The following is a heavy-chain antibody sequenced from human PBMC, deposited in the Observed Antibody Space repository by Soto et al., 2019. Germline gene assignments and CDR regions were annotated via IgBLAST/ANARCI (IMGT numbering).Heavy chain of an antibody. V-gene: IGHV3-30*18. J-gene: IGHJ6*02. CDR3: AKTSHYDILTGDNYYYYYAMDV. Sequence: PVGALIVCYAASGFNFGSYVVPWVRPAPGKGLEWVAVISYDGSNKYYADSVKGRLTISRDNSKNTLYLQMNSLRAEDTAVYYCAKTSHYDILTGDNYYYYYAMDVGGQGPTVTVS. D-gene: IGHD3-9*01. CDR2: ISYDGSNK. CDR1: GFNFGSYV.